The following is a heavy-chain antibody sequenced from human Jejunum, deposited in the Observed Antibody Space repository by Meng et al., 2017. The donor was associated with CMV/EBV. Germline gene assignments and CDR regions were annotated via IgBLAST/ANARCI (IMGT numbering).Heavy chain of an antibody. CDR1: GFSVSDSY. V-gene: IGHV3-66*01. CDR2: MHSGGDT. Sequence: VASGGGFVQRGASLGLSCAVSGFSVSDSYMNWVRQAPEKGLEWVSVMHSGGDTYYAESVKGRFTISRDDSKNTIYLQMNNLKTEDTALYYCARGEGVPPGEWGQGTLVTVSS. J-gene: IGHJ4*02. CDR3: ARGEGVPPGE. D-gene: IGHD3-10*01.